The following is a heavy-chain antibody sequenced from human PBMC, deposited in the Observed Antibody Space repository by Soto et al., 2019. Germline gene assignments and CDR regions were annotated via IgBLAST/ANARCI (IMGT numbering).Heavy chain of an antibody. Sequence: QLQLQESGSGLVKPSQTLSLTCAVSGGSISSGGYSWSWIRQPPGKGLEWIGYIYHSGSTYYNPSLKDRVTISVDRSNNQYPLKLSSVTAAATAVYYCAAGGGLPRYYWGQGTLVTVSS. CDR3: AAGGGLPRYY. D-gene: IGHD5-12*01. CDR2: IYHSGST. CDR1: GGSISSGGYS. J-gene: IGHJ4*02. V-gene: IGHV4-30-2*01.